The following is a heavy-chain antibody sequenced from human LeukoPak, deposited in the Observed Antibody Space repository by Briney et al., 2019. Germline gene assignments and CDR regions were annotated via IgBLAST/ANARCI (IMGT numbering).Heavy chain of an antibody. CDR3: VKEQGRFWSGYYTYEAFDI. D-gene: IGHD3-3*01. CDR2: ISYDGSNK. CDR1: GFTFSSYG. V-gene: IGHV3-30*18. J-gene: IGHJ3*02. Sequence: GGSLRLSCAASGFTFSSYGIQWVRQAPGKGLEWVAVISYDGSNKYYADSVKGRFTISRDNSKNTLYLQMNSLRAEDTAVYYCVKEQGRFWSGYYTYEAFDIWGQGTMVTVSS.